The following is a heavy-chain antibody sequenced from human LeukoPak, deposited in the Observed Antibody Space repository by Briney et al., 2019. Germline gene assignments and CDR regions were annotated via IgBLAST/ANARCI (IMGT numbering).Heavy chain of an antibody. CDR2: FLYDGSNK. CDR1: IHFRYYA. D-gene: IGHD4-17*01. V-gene: IGHV3-30*16. CDR3: ASEHDYGDQPATFDY. J-gene: IGHJ4*02. Sequence: GGFPGLFRGGLGIHFRYYAKHLGRQASSQGVGGGGVFLYDGSNKYYADSVKGRFTISRDNSKNTLYLQMNSLRAEDTAVYYCASEHDYGDQPATFDYWGQGTLVTVSS.